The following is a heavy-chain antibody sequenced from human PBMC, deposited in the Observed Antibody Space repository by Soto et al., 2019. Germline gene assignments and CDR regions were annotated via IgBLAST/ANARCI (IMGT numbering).Heavy chain of an antibody. CDR3: AREEESPPYFDP. CDR1: GGTFSSYT. V-gene: IGHV1-69*04. J-gene: IGHJ5*02. D-gene: IGHD3-10*01. CDR2: IIPILGIA. Sequence: SVKVSCKASGGTFSSYTISWVRQAPGQGLEWMGRIIPILGIANYAQKFQGRVTITADKSTSTVYMELSSLRSEDTAVYYCAREEESPPYFDPWGQGTLVTVSS.